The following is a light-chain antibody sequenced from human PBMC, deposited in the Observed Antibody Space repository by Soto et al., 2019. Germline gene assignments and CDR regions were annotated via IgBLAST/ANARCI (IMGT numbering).Light chain of an antibody. CDR1: SSDVGGYNY. J-gene: IGLJ2*01. CDR3: SSYTSSSTPVV. Sequence: QSVLTQPASVSGSPGQSITISCTGTSSDVGGYNYVSWYQQHPGKAPKLMIYDVSNRPSGVSNRLSGSKSGNTASLTISGLQAEDEADYYCSSYTSSSTPVVFGGGTQLTVL. CDR2: DVS. V-gene: IGLV2-14*01.